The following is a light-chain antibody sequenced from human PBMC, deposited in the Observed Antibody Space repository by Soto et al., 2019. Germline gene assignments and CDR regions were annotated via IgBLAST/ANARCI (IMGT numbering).Light chain of an antibody. CDR1: SGHSSNI. CDR3: ETWDTNTRV. V-gene: IGLV4-60*02. Sequence: QSVLTQSSSASASLGSSVKLTCTLSSGHSSNIIAWHQQQPGKAPRYLMKLEGSGSYNKGSGVPDGFSGSSSGADRYLTISALQFEDEADYYCETWDTNTRVFGGGTVLTVL. CDR2: LEGSGSY. J-gene: IGLJ3*02.